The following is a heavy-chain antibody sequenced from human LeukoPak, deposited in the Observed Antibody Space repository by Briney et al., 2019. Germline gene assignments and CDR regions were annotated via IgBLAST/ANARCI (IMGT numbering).Heavy chain of an antibody. Sequence: SETLSLTCAVSDDSFSSHYWTWIRQPPGKGLRWIGYISYIGSTNYNPSLKSRVTISIDTSRNQFSLRLSSVTAADTAVYYCARDLVTVTKGFDIWGQGTMVSVSS. D-gene: IGHD4-17*01. V-gene: IGHV4-59*11. CDR1: DDSFSSHY. J-gene: IGHJ3*02. CDR3: ARDLVTVTKGFDI. CDR2: ISYIGST.